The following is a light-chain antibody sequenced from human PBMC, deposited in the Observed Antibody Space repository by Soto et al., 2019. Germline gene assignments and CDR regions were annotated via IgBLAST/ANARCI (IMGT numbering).Light chain of an antibody. CDR2: EVS. V-gene: IGLV2-8*01. Sequence: QSALTQLPSASGSPGQSVTISCTGTSSDVGAYSHVCWYQQHPGKVPKLIIYEVSERPSGVPDRFSGSKSGNTASLTVSGLQAEDEADYYCSSFAGNYWVFGGGTKLTVL. CDR3: SSFAGNYWV. J-gene: IGLJ3*02. CDR1: SSDVGAYSH.